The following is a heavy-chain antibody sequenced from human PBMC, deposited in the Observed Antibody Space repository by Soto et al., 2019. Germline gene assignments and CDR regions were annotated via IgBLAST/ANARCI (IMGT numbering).Heavy chain of an antibody. Sequence: QVQLVRSGAEVKKPGASVKVSCKASGYTFTSYAMHWVRQAPGQRLEWMGWINAGNGNTKYSQKFQGRVTITRDTSASTAYMELSSLRSEDTAVYYCARAGENYYGSGRDFDYWGQGTLVTVSS. D-gene: IGHD3-10*01. CDR1: GYTFTSYA. CDR3: ARAGENYYGSGRDFDY. V-gene: IGHV1-3*01. CDR2: INAGNGNT. J-gene: IGHJ4*02.